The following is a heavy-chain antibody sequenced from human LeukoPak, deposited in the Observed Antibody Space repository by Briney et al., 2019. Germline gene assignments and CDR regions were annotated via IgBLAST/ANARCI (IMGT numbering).Heavy chain of an antibody. D-gene: IGHD4-23*01. Sequence: ASVKVSCKASGYTFTSYYIHWVRQAPGQGLEWMGIINPSGGSTSYEQKFQGRVTMTRDMSTSTDYMELSSLRSEDTAVYYCARDNSVEDTAWWFDPWGQGTLVTVSS. CDR3: ARDNSVEDTAWWFDP. J-gene: IGHJ5*02. CDR2: INPSGGST. V-gene: IGHV1-46*01. CDR1: GYTFTSYY.